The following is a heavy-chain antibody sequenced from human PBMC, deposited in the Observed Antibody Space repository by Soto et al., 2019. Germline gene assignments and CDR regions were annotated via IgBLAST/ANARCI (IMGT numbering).Heavy chain of an antibody. V-gene: IGHV3-9*01. Sequence: GGSLRLSCAASGCTFDNYAMHLVRQAPGKGLEWGSGRSWNSGNIGYADSVKGRFTIARDNAKTSLYLEMNSLRAEDTALYYCAKSLKIFGLATTPPGPIHSWGQGALVTVS. CDR1: GCTFDNYA. CDR2: RSWNSGNI. CDR3: AKSLKIFGLATTPPGPIHS. D-gene: IGHD3-3*01. J-gene: IGHJ4*02.